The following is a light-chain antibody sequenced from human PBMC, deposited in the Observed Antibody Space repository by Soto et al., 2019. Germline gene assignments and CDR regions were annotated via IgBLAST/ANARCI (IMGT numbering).Light chain of an antibody. CDR2: YDS. V-gene: IGLV3-21*04. CDR1: NIGSKS. Sequence: SYELTQPPSVSVAPGKTASITCGGNNIGSKSVHWYQQKPGQAPVLVIYYDSDRPSGIPERFSGYNSGNTAPLTISRVEAGDEADYYCQVWDSSGDHVVFGGGTKLTVL. J-gene: IGLJ2*01. CDR3: QVWDSSGDHVV.